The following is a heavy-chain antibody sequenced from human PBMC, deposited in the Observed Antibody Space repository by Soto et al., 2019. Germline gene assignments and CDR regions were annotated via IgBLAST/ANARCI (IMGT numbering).Heavy chain of an antibody. V-gene: IGHV4-59*01. J-gene: IGHJ5*02. CDR3: ARELRGYSYGYVDP. CDR2: IYYSGST. Sequence: SETLSLTCTVSGGSISSYYWSWIRQPPGKGLEWIGYIYYSGSTNYNPSLKSRVTISVDTSKNQFSLKLSSVTAADTAVYYCARELRGYSYGYVDPWGQGTLVTVSS. CDR1: GGSISSYY. D-gene: IGHD5-18*01.